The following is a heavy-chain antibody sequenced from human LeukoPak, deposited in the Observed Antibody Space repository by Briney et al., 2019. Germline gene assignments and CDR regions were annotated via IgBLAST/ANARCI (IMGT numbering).Heavy chain of an antibody. CDR2: IYSGGST. CDR3: ANDRGQSGYCGGDCYSGADY. J-gene: IGHJ4*02. D-gene: IGHD2-21*01. V-gene: IGHV3-66*02. Sequence: GGSLRLSCAASGFTVSSNYMSWVRQAPGKGLEWVSVIYSGGSTYYADSVRGRFTLSRDNAKNSLYLQMHSLRAEDTAVYYCANDRGQSGYCGGDCYSGADYWGQGTLVTVSS. CDR1: GFTVSSNY.